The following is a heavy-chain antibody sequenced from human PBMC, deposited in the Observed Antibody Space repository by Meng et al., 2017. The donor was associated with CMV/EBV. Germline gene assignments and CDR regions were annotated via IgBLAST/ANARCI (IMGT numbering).Heavy chain of an antibody. CDR3: ARDSRSVVMTHFYDAFDI. V-gene: IGHV1-69*10. J-gene: IGHJ3*02. Sequence: SVKVSCKASGGTFSSYAISWVRQAPGQGLEWMGGIIPILGIANYAQKFQGRVTITADKSTSTAYMELSSLRSEDTAVYYCARDSRSVVMTHFYDAFDIWGQGIMVTVSS. CDR1: GGTFSSYA. CDR2: IIPILGIA. D-gene: IGHD3-22*01.